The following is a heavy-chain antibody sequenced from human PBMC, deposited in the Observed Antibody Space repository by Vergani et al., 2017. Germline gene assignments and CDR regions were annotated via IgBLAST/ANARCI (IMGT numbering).Heavy chain of an antibody. CDR3: AKTGQINYDILTGYYVNPHYGGLLDY. V-gene: IGHV3-23*01. CDR1: GFTFSSYA. CDR2: ISGSGGST. D-gene: IGHD3-9*01. J-gene: IGHJ4*02. Sequence: EVQLLESGGGLVQPGGSLRLSCAASGFTFSSYAMSWVRQAPGKGLEWVSAISGSGGSTYYADSVKGRFTISRDNSKNTLYLQMNSLRAEDTAVYYCAKTGQINYDILTGYYVNPHYGGLLDYWGQGTLVTVSS.